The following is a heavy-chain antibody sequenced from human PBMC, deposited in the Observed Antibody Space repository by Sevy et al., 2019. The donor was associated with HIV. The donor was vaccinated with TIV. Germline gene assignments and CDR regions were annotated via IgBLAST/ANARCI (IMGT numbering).Heavy chain of an antibody. CDR3: ARAHSEYYYGMDV. CDR1: GVSISGYY. CDR2: IYYNGRT. J-gene: IGHJ6*02. D-gene: IGHD4-4*01. Sequence: SETLSLTCSVSGVSISGYYWSWIRQPPGKGLEWIGYIYYNGRTNYKPSLKSRVTISVDTSKNQFSLKVNSVTAADTAVYYCARAHSEYYYGMDVWGQGTTVTVSS. V-gene: IGHV4-59*01.